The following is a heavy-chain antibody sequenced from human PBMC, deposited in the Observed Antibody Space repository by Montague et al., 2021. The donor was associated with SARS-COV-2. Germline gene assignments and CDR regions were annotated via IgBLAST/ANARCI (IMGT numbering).Heavy chain of an antibody. CDR2: TYYRSKWYN. Sequence: CAISGDSVSSNSAAWNWIRQSPSRGLEWLGRTYYRSKWYNDYAVXVKSRITINPDTSKNQFSLQLNSVTAADTAVYYCASRGAGWFGSNPERFDYWGQGTLVTVSS. V-gene: IGHV6-1*01. J-gene: IGHJ4*02. CDR3: ASRGAGWFGSNPERFDY. CDR1: GDSVSSNSAA. D-gene: IGHD3-10*01.